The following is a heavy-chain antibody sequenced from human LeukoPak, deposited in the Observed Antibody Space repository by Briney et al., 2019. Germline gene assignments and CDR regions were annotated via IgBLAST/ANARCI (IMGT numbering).Heavy chain of an antibody. V-gene: IGHV4-39*01. CDR1: GGSISSSSYY. CDR2: IYYSGST. D-gene: IGHD3-22*01. J-gene: IGHJ3*02. CDR3: ARQIQGAYYDSSGYCAFDI. Sequence: SETLSLTCTVSGGSISSSSYYWGWIRQPPGKGLEWIGSIYYSGSTYYNPSLKSRVTISVDMSKNQFSLKLSSVTAADTAVYYCARQIQGAYYDSSGYCAFDIWGQGTMVTVSS.